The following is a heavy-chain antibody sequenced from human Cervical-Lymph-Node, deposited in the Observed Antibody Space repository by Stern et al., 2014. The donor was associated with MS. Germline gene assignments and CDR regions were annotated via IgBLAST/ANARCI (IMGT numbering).Heavy chain of an antibody. CDR2: INSNTGAP. J-gene: IGHJ5*02. CDR3: ARDMSDFWSDYGHNWFDP. CDR1: GYTFTKYL. D-gene: IGHD3-3*01. V-gene: IGHV7-4-1*02. Sequence: VHLVESGSELKKPGASVTVSCKASGYTFTKYLIHWVRQAPGQGLEWMGWINSNTGAPMYARAFAGRFVFSLDTSVTTAYLQISRLKTEDTAVYYCARDMSDFWSDYGHNWFDPWGQGTLVTVSS.